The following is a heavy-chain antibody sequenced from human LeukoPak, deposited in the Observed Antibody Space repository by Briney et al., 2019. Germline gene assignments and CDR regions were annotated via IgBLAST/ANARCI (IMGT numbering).Heavy chain of an antibody. CDR2: INRDGSER. CDR3: ARRNAMDV. Sequence: GGSLRLSCTASGFTLNNYWVDWVRQAPGQGLEWVANINRDGSERYYVDSVKGRFTISRDDAKSSLYLQMNSLRAEDTAVYYCARRNAMDVWGQGTTVIVFS. CDR1: GFTLNNYW. V-gene: IGHV3-7*03. J-gene: IGHJ6*02.